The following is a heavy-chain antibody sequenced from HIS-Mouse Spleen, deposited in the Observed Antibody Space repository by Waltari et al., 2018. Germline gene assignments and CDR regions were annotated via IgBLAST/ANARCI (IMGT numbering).Heavy chain of an antibody. V-gene: IGHV1-2*02. J-gene: IGHJ4*02. CDR1: GYHFTGSS. Sequence: QVQLVQSGAEVKKPGASVKVSCKASGYHFTGSSMHWVRQAPGQGLEWMGWINPNSGGTNYAQKFQGRVTMTRDTSISTAYMELSRLRSDDTAVYYCARDRWLSGYFDYWGQGTLVTVSS. CDR2: INPNSGGT. D-gene: IGHD1-26*01. CDR3: ARDRWLSGYFDY.